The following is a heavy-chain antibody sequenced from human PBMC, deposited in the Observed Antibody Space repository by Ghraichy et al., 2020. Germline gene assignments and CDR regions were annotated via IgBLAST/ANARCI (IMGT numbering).Heavy chain of an antibody. D-gene: IGHD4-23*01. CDR1: GFTFNNYA. Sequence: GGSLRLSCAASGFTFNNYAMNWVRQAPGRELECVSYISGSRVNTHYANSVKGRFTISRDNSKDTLYLQMGSLRAEDMSVYYCARDLGGNSGFDFWGQGTLVTVSS. V-gene: IGHV3-64*01. CDR3: ARDLGGNSGFDF. J-gene: IGHJ4*02. CDR2: ISGSRVNT.